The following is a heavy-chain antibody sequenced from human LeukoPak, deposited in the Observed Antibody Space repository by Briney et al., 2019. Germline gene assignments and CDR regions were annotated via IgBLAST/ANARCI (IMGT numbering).Heavy chain of an antibody. V-gene: IGHV1-24*01. J-gene: IGHJ3*02. CDR3: ARDIVVVPAAIHDAFDI. CDR2: FDPEDGET. CDR1: GYTLTELS. D-gene: IGHD2-2*01. Sequence: ASVKVSCKVSGYTLTELSMHWVRQAPGKGLEWMGGFDPEDGETIYAQKFQGRVTMTEDTSTDTAYMELSSLRSDDTAVYYCARDIVVVPAAIHDAFDIWGQGTMVTVSS.